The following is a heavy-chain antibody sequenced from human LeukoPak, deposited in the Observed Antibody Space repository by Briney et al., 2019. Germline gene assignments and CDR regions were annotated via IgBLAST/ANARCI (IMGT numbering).Heavy chain of an antibody. J-gene: IGHJ4*02. CDR3: ARELYGDDDGGH. D-gene: IGHD4-17*01. Sequence: GGSLRLSCAASGFTVSSSYMSWVRQAPGKGLEWVSVIYSGGSTYYADSVKGRFTISRDNSKNTLYLQMNSLRAEDTAVYYCARELYGDDDGGHWGQGTLVTVSS. V-gene: IGHV3-66*01. CDR1: GFTVSSSY. CDR2: IYSGGST.